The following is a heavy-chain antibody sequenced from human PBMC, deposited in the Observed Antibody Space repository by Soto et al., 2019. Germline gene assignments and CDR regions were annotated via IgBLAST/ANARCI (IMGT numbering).Heavy chain of an antibody. CDR1: GYSFSTYW. D-gene: IGHD1-26*01. J-gene: IGHJ6*02. V-gene: IGHV5-51*01. CDR2: IYLGDSDT. CDR3: ARGVKRGSHFYGMDV. Sequence: EPLKISCKDSGYSFSTYWIALVRQMPGKGLEWMGIIYLGDSDTRYSPSFEGQVTISLDKSISTASLQWSSLRASDTAIYYCARGVKRGSHFYGMDVWGQGTTVNVAS.